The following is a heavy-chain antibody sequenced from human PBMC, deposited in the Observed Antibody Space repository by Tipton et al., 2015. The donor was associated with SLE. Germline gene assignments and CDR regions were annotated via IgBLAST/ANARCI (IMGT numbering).Heavy chain of an antibody. CDR1: EYSFTSYW. J-gene: IGHJ3*02. CDR2: IDPIDGYT. CDR3: ARHLRHSDDSTGYYTSDAFDI. V-gene: IGHV5-10-1*01. D-gene: IGHD3/OR15-3a*01. Sequence: QLVQSGAEVKKPGESLRISCKGSEYSFTSYWISWVRQMPGKGLEWLGRIDPIDGYTSYSLSFQGHVTFSAVKSISTAYLEWSSLKASDTAMYYCARHLRHSDDSTGYYTSDAFDIWGQGTMVT.